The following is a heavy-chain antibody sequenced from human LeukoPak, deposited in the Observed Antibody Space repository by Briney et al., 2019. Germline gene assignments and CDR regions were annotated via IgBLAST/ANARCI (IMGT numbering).Heavy chain of an antibody. CDR1: GGSIRPYY. D-gene: IGHD2-15*01. J-gene: IGHJ4*02. Sequence: SETLSFTRIVSGGSIRPYYWSWIRQPPGSGLEWIAYIYYSGSTSYNPSLKSRVAISVDTSNNEVSLKLSSVTAADTAVYYCARHGYCSGCCCYWDYWGQGTLVTVSS. CDR3: ARHGYCSGCCCYWDY. CDR2: IYYSGST. V-gene: IGHV4-59*08.